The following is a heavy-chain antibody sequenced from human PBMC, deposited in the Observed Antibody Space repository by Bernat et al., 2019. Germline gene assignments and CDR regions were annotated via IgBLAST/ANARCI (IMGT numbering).Heavy chain of an antibody. CDR1: GFTFSTYG. J-gene: IGHJ3*02. CDR2: IYSGGST. V-gene: IGHV3-NL1*01. Sequence: QVQLVQSGGGVVQPGRSLRLSCAASGFTFSTYGMHWVRQAPGKGLEWVSVIYSGGSTYYADSVKGRFTISRHNSKNTLYLQMNSLRAEDTAVYYCATWTNIAVAGTGAFDIWGQGTMVTVSS. CDR3: ATWTNIAVAGTGAFDI. D-gene: IGHD6-19*01.